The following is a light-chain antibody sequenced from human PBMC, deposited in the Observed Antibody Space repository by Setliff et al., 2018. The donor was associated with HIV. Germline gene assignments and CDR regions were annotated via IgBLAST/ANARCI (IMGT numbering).Light chain of an antibody. J-gene: IGLJ1*01. Sequence: QSALAQTPSTSGTPGHRVIISCSGSHSNIGSNTVNWFQQFPGSAPKLLIYNNDQRPSGVPDRFSGSKSGTSASLAISGLQSEDEAEYYCASWDVGLNAFYVFGTGTKVT. CDR3: ASWDVGLNAFYV. V-gene: IGLV1-44*01. CDR2: NND. CDR1: HSNIGSNT.